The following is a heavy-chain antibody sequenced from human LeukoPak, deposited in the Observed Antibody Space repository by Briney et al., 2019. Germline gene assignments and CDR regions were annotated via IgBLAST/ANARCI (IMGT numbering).Heavy chain of an antibody. CDR2: IYHSGST. J-gene: IGHJ6*03. CDR3: ARVNTIFGVVIIPYYYYYMDV. CDR1: GYSISSGYY. Sequence: SETLSLTCAVSGYSISSGYYWGWIRQPPGKGLEWIGSIYHSGSTYYNPSLKSRVTISVDTSKNQFSLKLSSVTAADTAVHYCARVNTIFGVVIIPYYYYYMDVWGKGTTVTVSS. V-gene: IGHV4-38-2*01. D-gene: IGHD3-3*01.